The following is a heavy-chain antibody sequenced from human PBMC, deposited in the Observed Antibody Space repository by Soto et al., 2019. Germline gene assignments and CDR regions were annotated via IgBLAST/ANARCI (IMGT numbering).Heavy chain of an antibody. J-gene: IGHJ6*03. CDR2: ISSSSSVI. CDR1: GFILSDCA. Sequence: EVQLVESGGGLVQPGGSLRLSCATSGFILSDCAMNWVRQAPGKGLEWVSYISSSSSVIDYADSVKGRFTVSRDNARNSVYRQRNSLRAEDTAVYYCARDLSWGANWYYYMDVWGKGTTGTVAS. V-gene: IGHV3-48*01. D-gene: IGHD7-27*01. CDR3: ARDLSWGANWYYYMDV.